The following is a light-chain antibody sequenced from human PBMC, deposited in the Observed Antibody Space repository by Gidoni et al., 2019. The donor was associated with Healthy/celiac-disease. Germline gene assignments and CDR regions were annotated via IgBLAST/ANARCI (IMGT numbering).Light chain of an antibody. CDR3: QQYGSSPYT. V-gene: IGKV3-20*01. Sequence: EIVLTQSPGTLSLSPGERATLSCRASQSVSSSYLAWYQQKPGQAPRLLIYGASSSATGIPVRFSGSGSGTDFTLTISRLEPEDVAVYYCQQYGSSPYTFGQGTKLEIK. CDR1: QSVSSSY. J-gene: IGKJ2*01. CDR2: GAS.